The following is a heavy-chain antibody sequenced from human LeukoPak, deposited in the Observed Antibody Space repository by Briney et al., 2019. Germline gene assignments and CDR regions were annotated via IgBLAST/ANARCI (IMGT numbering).Heavy chain of an antibody. CDR3: ARHGSGSYYISRGYFDY. V-gene: IGHV3-23*01. CDR2: ISGSGGST. D-gene: IGHD3-10*01. CDR1: GFTFSSYA. J-gene: IGHJ4*02. Sequence: GGSLRLSCAASGFTFSSYAMSWVRQAPGKGLEWVSAISGSGGSTDYADSVKGRFTISRDNSKNTLYLQMNSLRAEDTAVCYCARHGSGSYYISRGYFDYWGQGTLVTVSS.